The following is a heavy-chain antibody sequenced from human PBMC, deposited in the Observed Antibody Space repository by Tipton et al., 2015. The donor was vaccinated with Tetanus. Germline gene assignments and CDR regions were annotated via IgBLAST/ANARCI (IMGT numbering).Heavy chain of an antibody. CDR2: ISAYNGNT. CDR1: GYTFTSYG. Sequence: QVQLVQSGAEVKKPGASVKVSCKASGYTFTSYGISWVRQAPGQGLEWMGWISAYNGNTNYAQKLQGRVNMTTDTSTGTAYMGLRSLRSDDTAVYYCARQIGYDSSGYRTHDAFDIWGHGTMVTVSS. V-gene: IGHV1-18*01. D-gene: IGHD3-22*01. J-gene: IGHJ3*02. CDR3: ARQIGYDSSGYRTHDAFDI.